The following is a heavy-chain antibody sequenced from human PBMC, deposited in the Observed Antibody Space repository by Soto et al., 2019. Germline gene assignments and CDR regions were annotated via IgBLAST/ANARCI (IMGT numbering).Heavy chain of an antibody. D-gene: IGHD2-8*02. CDR2: ISGSSDAI. J-gene: IGHJ4*02. Sequence: VQLVESGGGVVQPGRSLRLSCAASGFTFSIYGIHWVRQAPGKGLEWVSYISGSSDAINYADSVKGRFTISRDNAQNSLYLQMNSLRDEDTAVYYCGRDLHWAFDYWGQGTLVTVSS. CDR3: GRDLHWAFDY. V-gene: IGHV3-48*02. CDR1: GFTFSIYG.